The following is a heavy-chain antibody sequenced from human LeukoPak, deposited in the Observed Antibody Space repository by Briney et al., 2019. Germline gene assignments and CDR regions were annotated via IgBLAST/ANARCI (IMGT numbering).Heavy chain of an antibody. Sequence: GGSLRLSCAASGFTFSSYSMTWVRQAPGKGLEWVSSISSSSYIYYADSVKGRFTISRDNAKNSLYLQMNSLRAEDTALYYCAKDTYDSSGYQYYFDYWGQGTLVTVSS. CDR2: ISSSSYI. D-gene: IGHD3-22*01. V-gene: IGHV3-21*04. J-gene: IGHJ4*02. CDR3: AKDTYDSSGYQYYFDY. CDR1: GFTFSSYS.